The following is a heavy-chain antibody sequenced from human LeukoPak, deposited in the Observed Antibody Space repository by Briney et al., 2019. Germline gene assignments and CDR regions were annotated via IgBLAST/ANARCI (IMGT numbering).Heavy chain of an antibody. Sequence: TCKASGGTFSSYAISWVRQAPGQGLEWMGGIIPIFGTANYAQKFQGRVTITADESTSTAYMELSSLRSEDTAVYYCARELSSGSYYLGYWGQGTLVTVSS. J-gene: IGHJ4*02. V-gene: IGHV1-69*01. CDR1: GGTFSSYA. CDR2: IIPIFGTA. CDR3: ARELSSGSYYLGY. D-gene: IGHD1-26*01.